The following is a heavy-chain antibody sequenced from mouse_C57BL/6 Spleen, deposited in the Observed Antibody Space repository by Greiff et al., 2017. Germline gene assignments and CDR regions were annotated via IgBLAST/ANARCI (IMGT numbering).Heavy chain of an antibody. V-gene: IGHV1-15*01. Sequence: QVHVKQSGAELVRPGASVTLSCKASGYTFTDYEMHWVKQTPVHGLEWIGAIDPETGGTAYNQKFKGKAILTADKSSSTAYMELRSLTSEDSAVYYCTRTGYGKGFAYWGQGTLVTVSA. D-gene: IGHD1-1*01. J-gene: IGHJ3*01. CDR1: GYTFTDYE. CDR2: IDPETGGT. CDR3: TRTGYGKGFAY.